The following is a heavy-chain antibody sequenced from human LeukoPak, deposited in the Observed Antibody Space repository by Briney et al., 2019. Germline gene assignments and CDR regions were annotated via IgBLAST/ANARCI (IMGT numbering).Heavy chain of an antibody. D-gene: IGHD4-17*01. CDR3: ARSRTTVTRYYYYYYGMDV. Sequence: SETLSLTCAVYGGSFSGYYWGWIRQPPGKGLEWIGEINHSGSTNYNPSLKSRVTISVDTSKNQFSLKLSSVTAADTAVYYCARSRTTVTRYYYYYYGMDVWGQGTTVTVSS. CDR2: INHSGST. V-gene: IGHV4-34*01. J-gene: IGHJ6*02. CDR1: GGSFSGYY.